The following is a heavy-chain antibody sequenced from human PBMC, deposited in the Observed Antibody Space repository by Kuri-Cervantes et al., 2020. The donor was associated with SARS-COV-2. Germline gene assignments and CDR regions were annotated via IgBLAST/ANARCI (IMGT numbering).Heavy chain of an antibody. CDR1: GGSISSYY. CDR2: IYYSGST. CDR3: ARDIRPGSSGWSNPFDY. V-gene: IGHV4-59*12. D-gene: IGHD6-19*01. Sequence: ESLKISCTVSGGSISSYYWSWIRQPPGKGLEWIGYIYYSGSTYYNPSLKSRVTISVDTSKNQFSLKLSSVTAADTAVCYCARDIRPGSSGWSNPFDYWGQGTLVTVSS. J-gene: IGHJ4*02.